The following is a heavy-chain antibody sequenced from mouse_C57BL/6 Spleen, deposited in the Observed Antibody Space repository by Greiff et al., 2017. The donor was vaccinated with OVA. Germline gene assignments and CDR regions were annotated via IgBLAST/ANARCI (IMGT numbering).Heavy chain of an antibody. V-gene: IGHV1-59*01. CDR2: IDPSDSYT. CDR1: GYTFTSYW. CDR3: AREGVYFAY. Sequence: QVQLQQPGAELVRPGTSVKLSCKASGYTFTSYWMHWVKQRPGQGLEWIGVIDPSDSYTNYNQKFKGKATLTVDTSSSTAYMQLSSLTSEDSAVYYCAREGVYFAYWGQGTLVTVSA. J-gene: IGHJ3*01. D-gene: IGHD2-1*01.